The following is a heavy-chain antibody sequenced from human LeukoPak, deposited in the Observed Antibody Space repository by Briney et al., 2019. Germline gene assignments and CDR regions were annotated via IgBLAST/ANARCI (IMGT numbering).Heavy chain of an antibody. CDR1: GFIFSSYG. D-gene: IGHD3-22*01. V-gene: IGHV3-30*18. CDR2: ISYDGSNN. CDR3: AKEDSGYYR. Sequence: GGSLRLSCAASGFIFSSYGMHWVRQAPGKGLEWVAVISYDGSNNYYADSVKGRFTISRDNSKNTLYLQMNSLRAEVTAVYYCAKEDSGYYRWGQGTLVTVSS. J-gene: IGHJ4*02.